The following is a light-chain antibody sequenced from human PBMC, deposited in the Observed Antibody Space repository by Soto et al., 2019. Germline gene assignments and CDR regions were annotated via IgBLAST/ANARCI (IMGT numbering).Light chain of an antibody. CDR3: QQYHDVQYA. CDR2: KAT. Sequence: DFQMTQSPSTLSASVGDGVTITCRASQSIGSGLAWYQQQPGKAPKLLIYKATNLQRGVSSRFSGGGSGTAFSLTISSLQPADSSTYYCQQYHDVQYAFGQGTKLEI. CDR1: QSIGSG. V-gene: IGKV1-5*03. J-gene: IGKJ2*01.